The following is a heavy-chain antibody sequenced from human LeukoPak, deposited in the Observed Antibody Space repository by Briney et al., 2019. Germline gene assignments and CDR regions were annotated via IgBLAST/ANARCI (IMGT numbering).Heavy chain of an antibody. V-gene: IGHV1-18*01. Sequence: ASVKVSCKASGYTFTSYSISWVRQAPGQGLVWMGWISAYNGNTIYAQKVEGRVTMTTDTSTSTAYMELRSLKSDDTAVYYCARASYCSDGSCYSDYWGQGTLVTVSS. D-gene: IGHD2-15*01. CDR2: ISAYNGNT. CDR3: ARASYCSDGSCYSDY. CDR1: GYTFTSYS. J-gene: IGHJ4*02.